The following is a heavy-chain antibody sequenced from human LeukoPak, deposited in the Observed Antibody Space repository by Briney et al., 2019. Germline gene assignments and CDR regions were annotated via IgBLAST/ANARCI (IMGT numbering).Heavy chain of an antibody. CDR1: GGSISSGSYY. CDR2: IYTSGST. V-gene: IGHV4-61*02. Sequence: SETLSLTCTVSGGSISSGSYYWSWIRQPAGKGLEWIGRIYTSGSTNYNPSLKSRVTMSVDTSKNQFSLKLSSVTAADTAVYYCARGQVGGGGNWFDPWGQGTLVTVSS. J-gene: IGHJ5*02. CDR3: ARGQVGGGGNWFDP.